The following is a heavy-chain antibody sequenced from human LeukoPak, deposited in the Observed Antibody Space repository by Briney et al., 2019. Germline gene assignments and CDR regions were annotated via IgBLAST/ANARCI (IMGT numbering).Heavy chain of an antibody. D-gene: IGHD1-14*01. CDR2: VTGNGIHT. Sequence: GGSLRLSCAASGFTFTTYAMSWVRQAPGKRLEWVSGVTGNGIHTWYADSVKGRFTISRDNSKNTLYLQMNSLRAEDTAVYYCAKDTTPPKAGLDPWGQGTLVTVSS. J-gene: IGHJ5*02. V-gene: IGHV3-23*01. CDR3: AKDTTPPKAGLDP. CDR1: GFTFTTYA.